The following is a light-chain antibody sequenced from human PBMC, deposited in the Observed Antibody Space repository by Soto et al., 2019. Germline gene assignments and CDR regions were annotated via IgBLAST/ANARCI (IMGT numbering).Light chain of an antibody. CDR2: EVS. CDR3: SSYTSSRAYV. V-gene: IGLV2-14*01. CDR1: SSDVGGYNY. J-gene: IGLJ1*01. Sequence: QSALTQPASVSGSPVQSITISCTGTSSDVGGYNYVSWYQQQSGKAPKLMIHEVSNRPSGVSNRFSGSKSGNTASLTISGLQAEDEADYYCSSYTSSRAYVFGIGTKVTV.